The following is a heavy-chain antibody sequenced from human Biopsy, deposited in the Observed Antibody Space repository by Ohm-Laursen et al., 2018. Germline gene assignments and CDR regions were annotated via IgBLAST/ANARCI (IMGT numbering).Heavy chain of an antibody. Sequence: SETLSLTCTVSGGSISSYYWSWIRQPPGKGLEWIGYIYYTGSTNYNPSLKSQVTILDGTSMNHLSLRLTSVTAADTAVYYCARHAPSYSGSYWRYFDLWGRGTLVTVSS. CDR1: GGSISSYY. CDR3: ARHAPSYSGSYWRYFDL. V-gene: IGHV4-59*08. J-gene: IGHJ2*01. D-gene: IGHD1-26*01. CDR2: IYYTGST.